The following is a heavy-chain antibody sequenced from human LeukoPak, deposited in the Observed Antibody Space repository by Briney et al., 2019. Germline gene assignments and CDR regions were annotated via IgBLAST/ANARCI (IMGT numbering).Heavy chain of an antibody. CDR3: ARHEHSASFYGLSWFDP. Sequence: SETLSLTCTVSGDSISSTGYYWGWIRQPPGKGLEWVASMYHSGSTYHNPSLKSRVTISVDTSKNQLSLKLSSVTAADTAIYYCARHEHSASFYGLSWFDPWGQGTLVTVSS. D-gene: IGHD4-17*01. J-gene: IGHJ5*02. CDR2: MYHSGST. CDR1: GDSISSTGYY. V-gene: IGHV4-39*01.